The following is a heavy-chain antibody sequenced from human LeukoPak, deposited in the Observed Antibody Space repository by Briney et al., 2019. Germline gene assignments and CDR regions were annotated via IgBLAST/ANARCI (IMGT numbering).Heavy chain of an antibody. J-gene: IGHJ3*02. Sequence: SETLSLTCAVSGGSISSGGYSWSWIRQPPGKGLEWIGYIYHSGSTNYNPSLKSRVTISVDTSKNQFSLKLSSVTAADTAVYYCARGTILGFYDAFDIWGQGTMVTVSS. V-gene: IGHV4-30-2*01. CDR2: IYHSGST. CDR1: GGSISSGGYS. D-gene: IGHD3-3*01. CDR3: ARGTILGFYDAFDI.